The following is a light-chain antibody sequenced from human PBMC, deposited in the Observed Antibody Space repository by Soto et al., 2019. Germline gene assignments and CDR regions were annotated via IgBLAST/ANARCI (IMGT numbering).Light chain of an antibody. Sequence: DFQMTQSPSTLSASVGDRVTITCRASQSIHSWLAWYQQKPGRTPKLLIYKASTLESGVPSRFSGSGSGTEFTLTISSMQPDDFATYYCQQYNTHPYTFGQGTKLDIK. J-gene: IGKJ2*01. CDR2: KAS. CDR3: QQYNTHPYT. CDR1: QSIHSW. V-gene: IGKV1-5*03.